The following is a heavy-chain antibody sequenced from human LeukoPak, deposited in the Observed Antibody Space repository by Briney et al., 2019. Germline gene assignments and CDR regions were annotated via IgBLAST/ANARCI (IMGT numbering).Heavy chain of an antibody. CDR2: IIPIFGTA. V-gene: IGHV1-69*13. CDR3: ARGGSGDVEMATSIGNI. D-gene: IGHD5-24*01. CDR1: GGTCISYA. Sequence: ASVKVSCKASGGTCISYAISWVRQAPGHGLECMGGIIPIFGTANYAQKFQGRVTITADESTSTAYMELSSLRSEDTAVYYCARGGSGDVEMATSIGNIWGQGTMVTVSS. J-gene: IGHJ3*02.